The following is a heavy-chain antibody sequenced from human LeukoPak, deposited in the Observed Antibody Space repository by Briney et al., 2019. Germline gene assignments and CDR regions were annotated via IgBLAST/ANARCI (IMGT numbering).Heavy chain of an antibody. V-gene: IGHV3-11*04. CDR2: ISSSSSTI. D-gene: IGHD3-9*01. J-gene: IGHJ4*02. Sequence: GGSLRLSCAASGFTFSDYYMSWIRQAPGKGLEWVSYISSSSSTIYYADSVKGRFTISRDNAKNSLYLQMNSLRAADTAVYYCARKVGSNVLRYFDWLGPHFDYWGQGTLVTVSS. CDR3: ARKVGSNVLRYFDWLGPHFDY. CDR1: GFTFSDYY.